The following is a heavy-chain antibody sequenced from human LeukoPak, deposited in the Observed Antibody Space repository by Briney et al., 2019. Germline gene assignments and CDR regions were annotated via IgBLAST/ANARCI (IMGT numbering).Heavy chain of an antibody. Sequence: PGGSLRLSCVASGLTFSTCAMSWVRQAPGKGLEWVSGISGSGGSTYYAASVKGRFTISKDTSKNTLYLQMKSLRADDTAVYFCAKGLSTSYYSDFDYWGQGTLVTVSS. CDR3: AKGLSTSYYSDFDY. J-gene: IGHJ4*02. D-gene: IGHD2-2*01. CDR2: ISGSGGST. CDR1: GLTFSTCA. V-gene: IGHV3-23*01.